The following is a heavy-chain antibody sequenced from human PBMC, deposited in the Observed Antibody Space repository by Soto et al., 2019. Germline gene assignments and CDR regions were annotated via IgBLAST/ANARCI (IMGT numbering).Heavy chain of an antibody. V-gene: IGHV1-18*01. CDR1: GYTFTSYG. CDR3: ARDRIAVAGSYYYGMDV. CDR2: ISAYNGNT. D-gene: IGHD6-19*01. J-gene: IGHJ6*02. Sequence: ASVKVSCKASGYTFTSYGISWVRQAPGQGLEWMGWISAYNGNTNYAQKLQGRVTMTTDISTSTAYMELRSLRSDDTAVYYCARDRIAVAGSYYYGMDVWGQGTTVTVSS.